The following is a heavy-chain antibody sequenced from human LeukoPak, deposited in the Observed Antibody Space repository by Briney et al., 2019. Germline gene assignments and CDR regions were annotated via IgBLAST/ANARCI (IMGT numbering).Heavy chain of an antibody. Sequence: ASVKVSCKASGYTFTSYGISWVRQAPGQGLEWMGWISAYNGNTNYVQKVQGRVTMTTDTSTSTAYMELRSLRSDDTAVYYCARDGSLGTYYQDAFDIWGQGTMVTVSS. D-gene: IGHD1-26*01. CDR3: ARDGSLGTYYQDAFDI. J-gene: IGHJ3*02. CDR2: ISAYNGNT. CDR1: GYTFTSYG. V-gene: IGHV1-18*01.